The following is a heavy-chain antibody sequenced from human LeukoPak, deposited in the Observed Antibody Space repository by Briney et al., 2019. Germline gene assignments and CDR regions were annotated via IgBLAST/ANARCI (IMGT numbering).Heavy chain of an antibody. CDR1: GFTFSSYA. V-gene: IGHV3-23*01. CDR2: ISGSGGST. J-gene: IGHJ4*02. CDR3: AKLYYDFWSGYWY. Sequence: PGGSLRLSCAASGFTFSSYAMSWVRQAPGKGLEWVSAISGSGGSTYYADSVKGRFTISRDNSKNTLYLQMNSLRAEDTAVYYGAKLYYDFWSGYWYWGQGTLVTVSS. D-gene: IGHD3-3*01.